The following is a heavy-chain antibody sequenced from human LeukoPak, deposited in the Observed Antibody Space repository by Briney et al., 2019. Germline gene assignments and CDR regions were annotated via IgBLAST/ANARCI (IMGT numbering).Heavy chain of an antibody. CDR1: GGSISSGGYY. V-gene: IGHV4-34*01. Sequence: SETLSLTCAVSGGSISSGGYYWSWIRQPPGKGLEWIGEINHSGSTNYNPSLKSRVTISVDTSKNQFSLKLSSVTAADTAVYYCARGPEFYGDYASPWGQGTLVTVSS. J-gene: IGHJ5*02. D-gene: IGHD4-17*01. CDR2: INHSGST. CDR3: ARGPEFYGDYASP.